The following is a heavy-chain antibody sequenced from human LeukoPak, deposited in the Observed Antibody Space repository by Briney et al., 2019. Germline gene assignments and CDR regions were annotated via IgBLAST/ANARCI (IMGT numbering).Heavy chain of an antibody. CDR1: GLTFSSYS. CDR2: ISSGRGTM. CDR3: ARDTRYSSSPIDY. D-gene: IGHD6-13*01. Sequence: PGGSLRLSCAASGLTFSSYSMNWVRQAPGKGLEWVSYISSGRGTMYYADSVKGRFTISRDNAKNSLYLQMNSLRDEDTAVYYCARDTRYSSSPIDYWGQGTLVTVSS. V-gene: IGHV3-48*02. J-gene: IGHJ4*02.